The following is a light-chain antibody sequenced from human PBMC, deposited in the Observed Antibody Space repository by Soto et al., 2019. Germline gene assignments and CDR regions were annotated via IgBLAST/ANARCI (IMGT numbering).Light chain of an antibody. CDR3: QQSYSTFIT. CDR2: SAS. CDR1: QGINNY. Sequence: DVRMNQSPSSLSASVGDSVTITCRASQGINNYLAWYQQKPGKVPVLLIYSASTLKPGIPSRFSGSGTGTDFTLTISSLQPEDFATYYCQQSYSTFITFGQGTRLEI. V-gene: IGKV1-27*01. J-gene: IGKJ5*01.